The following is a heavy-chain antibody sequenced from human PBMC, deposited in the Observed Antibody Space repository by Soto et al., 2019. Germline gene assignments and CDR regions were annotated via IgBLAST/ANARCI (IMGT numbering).Heavy chain of an antibody. CDR3: AIGDQIRKRINYYSYYMDV. CDR2: IIPILGIA. D-gene: IGHD2-15*01. CDR1: GGTFSSYT. V-gene: IGHV1-69*02. Sequence: QVQLVQSGAEVKKPGSSVKVSCKASGGTFSSYTISWVRQAPGQGLEWMGRIIPILGIANYAQKFQGRVTITADKSTSTAYMQLSSLRSEDTAVYYCAIGDQIRKRINYYSYYMDVWGKGTTVTVSS. J-gene: IGHJ6*03.